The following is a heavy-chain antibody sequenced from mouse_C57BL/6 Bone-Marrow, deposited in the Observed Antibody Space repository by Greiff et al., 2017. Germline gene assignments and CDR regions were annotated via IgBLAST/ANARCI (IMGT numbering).Heavy chain of an antibody. CDR3: ARPPEEDYAMDY. CDR2: IYPRSGNT. V-gene: IGHV1-81*01. Sequence: QVQLQQSGAELARPGASVKLSCKASGYTFTSYGISWVKQRTGQGLEWIGEIYPRSGNTYYNEKFKGKATRTADKSSSTGYRELRSLTSEDSAVDFCARPPEEDYAMDYWGQGTSVNV. CDR1: GYTFTSYG. J-gene: IGHJ4*01.